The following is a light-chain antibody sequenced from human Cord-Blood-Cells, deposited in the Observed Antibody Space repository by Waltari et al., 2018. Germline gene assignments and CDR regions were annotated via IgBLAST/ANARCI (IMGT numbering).Light chain of an antibody. CDR3: AAWDDSLNGWV. V-gene: IGLV1-44*01. CDR2: SNN. CDR1: SSNIGSNT. Sequence: QSVLTQPPSASGTPGQRVTISCSGSSSNIGSNTVNWYQQLPGTAPKLLNHSNNPRPSGVPDRFSGSKSGTSASLAISGLQSEDEADYYCAAWDDSLNGWVFGGGTKLTVL. J-gene: IGLJ3*02.